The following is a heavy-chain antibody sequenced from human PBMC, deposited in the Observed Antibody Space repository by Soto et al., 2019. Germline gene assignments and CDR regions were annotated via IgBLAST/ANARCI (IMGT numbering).Heavy chain of an antibody. Sequence: SETLSLSCTVSGGSVSSGSYYWSWIRQPPGKGLEWIGYIYYSGSTNYNPSLKSRVTISVDTSKNQFSLKLSSVTAADTAVYYCATHRSYYDSSGYSPFDYWGQGTLVTVSS. D-gene: IGHD3-22*01. CDR3: ATHRSYYDSSGYSPFDY. CDR1: GGSVSSGSYY. CDR2: IYYSGST. V-gene: IGHV4-61*01. J-gene: IGHJ4*02.